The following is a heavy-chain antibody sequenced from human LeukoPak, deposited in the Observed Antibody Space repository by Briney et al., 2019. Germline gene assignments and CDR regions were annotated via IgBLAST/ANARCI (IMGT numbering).Heavy chain of an antibody. J-gene: IGHJ4*02. V-gene: IGHV4-59*01. D-gene: IGHD1-26*01. CDR2: IFYSGVT. CDR1: GGPMINYY. CDR3: TRSQSQSGSYRYYFAY. Sequence: SETLSLTCTMSGGPMINYYWGWIRQTPGKGLESLGYIFYSGVTDYNPSLKSRLTISIDTSKSQFSLNLNSVTAADTAVYYCTRSQSQSGSYRYYFAYWGQGILVTVSS.